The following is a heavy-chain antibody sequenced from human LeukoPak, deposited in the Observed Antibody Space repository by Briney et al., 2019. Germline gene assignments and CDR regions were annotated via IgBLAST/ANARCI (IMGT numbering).Heavy chain of an antibody. CDR2: INHSGST. CDR1: GGSFSGYY. Sequence: SETLSLTRAVYGGSFSGYYWSWICQPPGKGLEWIGEINHSGSTNYNPSLKSRVTISVDTSKNQFSLKLSSVTAADTAVYYCATFVRIAAAGTFDYWGQGTLVTVSS. CDR3: ATFVRIAAAGTFDY. J-gene: IGHJ4*02. V-gene: IGHV4-34*01. D-gene: IGHD6-13*01.